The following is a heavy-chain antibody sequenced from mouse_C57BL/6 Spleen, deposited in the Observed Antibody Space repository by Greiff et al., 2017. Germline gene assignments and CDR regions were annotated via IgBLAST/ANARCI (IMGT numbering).Heavy chain of an antibody. D-gene: IGHD1-1*01. CDR2: IYPGSGNT. J-gene: IGHJ2*01. Sequence: VQLQQSGAELVRPGASVKLSCKASGYTFTDYYINWVKQRPGQGLEWIARIYPGSGNTYYNEKFKGKATLTAEKSSSTAYMQLSSLTSEDSAVYFCARSATVVAGHFDYWGQGTTLTVSS. V-gene: IGHV1-76*01. CDR1: GYTFTDYY. CDR3: ARSATVVAGHFDY.